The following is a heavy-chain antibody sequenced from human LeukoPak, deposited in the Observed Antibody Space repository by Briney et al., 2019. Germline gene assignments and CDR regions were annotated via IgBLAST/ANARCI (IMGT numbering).Heavy chain of an antibody. J-gene: IGHJ6*02. D-gene: IGHD3-10*01. V-gene: IGHV3-15*01. Sequence: GGSLRLSCAASGFTFSNVWMSWVRQAPGKGLEWVGRIKSKTDGGTTDYAAPVKGRFTISRDDSKNTLYLQMNSLKTEDTAVYYCTTPLWFGELLQQYYGMDVWGQGTTVTVSS. CDR1: GFTFSNVW. CDR2: IKSKTDGGTT. CDR3: TTPLWFGELLQQYYGMDV.